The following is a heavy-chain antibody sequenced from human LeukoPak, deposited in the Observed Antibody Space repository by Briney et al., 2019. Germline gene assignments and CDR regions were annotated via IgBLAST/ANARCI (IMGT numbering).Heavy chain of an antibody. CDR1: GFSFSGYA. D-gene: IGHD3-22*01. Sequence: AGGSLRLSCAASGFSFSGYAMSWVRQAPGKGLEWVSAISGSGGSTYYADSVKGRFTISRDNSKNTLYLQMNSLRAEDTAVYYCAKAYYYDSSGYYYLSGYFDYWGRGTLVTVSS. V-gene: IGHV3-23*01. J-gene: IGHJ4*02. CDR2: ISGSGGST. CDR3: AKAYYYDSSGYYYLSGYFDY.